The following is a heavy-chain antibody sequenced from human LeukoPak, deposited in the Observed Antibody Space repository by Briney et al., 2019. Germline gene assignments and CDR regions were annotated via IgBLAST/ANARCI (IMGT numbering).Heavy chain of an antibody. J-gene: IGHJ4*02. Sequence: SETLSLTCAVYGGSFSGYYWSWIRQPPGKGLEWIGEINHSGSTNYNPFLKSRVTISVDTSKNQFSLKLSSVTAADTAVYYCARGGIAARPNYWGQGTLVTVSS. CDR3: ARGGIAARPNY. V-gene: IGHV4-34*01. CDR1: GGSFSGYY. D-gene: IGHD6-6*01. CDR2: INHSGST.